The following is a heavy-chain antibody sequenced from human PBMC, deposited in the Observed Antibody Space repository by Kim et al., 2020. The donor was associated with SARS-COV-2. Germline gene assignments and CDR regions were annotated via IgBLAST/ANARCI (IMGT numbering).Heavy chain of an antibody. J-gene: IGHJ2*01. Sequence: SETLSLSCTVSGGSISSRSYYWGWIRQPPGKGLEWIGSIYYSGSTYYNPSLKSRVTISVDTSKNQFSLKLSSVTAADTAVYYCARHTSITMIVVVISAAYFDLWGRGTLVSVSS. CDR3: ARHTSITMIVVVISAAYFDL. CDR2: IYYSGST. CDR1: GGSISSRSYY. D-gene: IGHD3-22*01. V-gene: IGHV4-39*01.